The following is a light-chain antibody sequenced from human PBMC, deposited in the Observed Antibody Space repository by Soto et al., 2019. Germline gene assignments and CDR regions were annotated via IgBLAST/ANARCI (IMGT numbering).Light chain of an antibody. CDR3: SSKTSSGTLYV. V-gene: IGLV2-14*01. CDR2: EVT. J-gene: IGLJ1*01. CDR1: SSDVGASKY. Sequence: QSVLTHPASVSWYPGQSITISCTGTSSDVGASKYVSWYQQHPGEAPKLILYEVTYRPSGVSNRFSGAKSGNTASLTVSGLRAEDEADYYCSSKTSSGTLYVFGAGTKVTVL.